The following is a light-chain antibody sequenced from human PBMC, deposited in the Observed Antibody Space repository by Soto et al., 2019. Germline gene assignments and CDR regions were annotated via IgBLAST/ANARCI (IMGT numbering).Light chain of an antibody. CDR1: SNDIGGYDS. J-gene: IGLJ1*01. V-gene: IGLV2-23*01. CDR3: CSYAGSRTYL. Sequence: QSVLTQPASMSGSPGQSITISCTGTSNDIGGYDSVSWYQQSPGKVPRLIIYEGTKRPSGVSDRFSGSKSGNTASLTISGLQTEDEADYYCCSYAGSRTYLFGTGTKVTVL. CDR2: EGT.